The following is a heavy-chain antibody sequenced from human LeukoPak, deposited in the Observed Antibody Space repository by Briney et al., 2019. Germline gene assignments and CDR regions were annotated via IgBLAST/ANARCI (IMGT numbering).Heavy chain of an antibody. D-gene: IGHD1-26*01. Sequence: ASVKVSCKASGYTFSGFYIYWVRQAPGQGLEWMGWINPNSGGTNYAQKFQGRVTMTRDTSISTAYMELSRLRSDDTAVYYCARDRRGSYYFFNWGQGTLVTVSS. CDR2: INPNSGGT. CDR1: GYTFSGFY. J-gene: IGHJ4*02. V-gene: IGHV1-2*02. CDR3: ARDRRGSYYFFN.